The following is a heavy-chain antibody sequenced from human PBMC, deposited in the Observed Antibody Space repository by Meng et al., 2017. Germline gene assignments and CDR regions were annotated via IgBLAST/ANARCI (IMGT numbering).Heavy chain of an antibody. CDR3: ARGVVYAISYFDY. V-gene: IGHV6-1*01. CDR1: ADIVSSNSAA. Sequence: QVAQQQSGPGLAQPSQTPSPPWSISADIVSSNSAAWTWIRQSPSRGLKWLGRTYYRSKWYNDYAVSVKSRITINPDTSKNQFSLQLNSVTPDDTAVYYCARGVVYAISYFDYWGQGTLVTVSS. J-gene: IGHJ4*02. CDR2: TYYRSKWYN. D-gene: IGHD2-8*02.